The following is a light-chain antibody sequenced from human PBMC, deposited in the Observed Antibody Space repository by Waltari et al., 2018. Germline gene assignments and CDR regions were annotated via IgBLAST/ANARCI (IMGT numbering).Light chain of an antibody. V-gene: IGLV1-47*01. CDR2: RND. Sequence: QSVLTQPPSASGTPGQRVTISCSGSSSNIGSSFVCWYQHLPGTAPKLLIYRNDQRPSGVPDRFSGSRSGTSASLAISGLRSEYEADYYCAAWDDSLTVRFGGGTKLTVL. CDR1: SSNIGSSF. J-gene: IGLJ3*02. CDR3: AAWDDSLTVR.